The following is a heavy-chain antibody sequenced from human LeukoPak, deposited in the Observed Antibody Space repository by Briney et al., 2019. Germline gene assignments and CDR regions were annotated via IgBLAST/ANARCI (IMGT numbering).Heavy chain of an antibody. J-gene: IGHJ4*02. V-gene: IGHV3-74*01. D-gene: IGHD6-13*01. Sequence: PGGSLRLSCAASGFTFSSYWMHWVRQAPGKGLVWVSRINSDGSSTSCADSVKGRFTISRDNAKNTLYLQMNSLRAEDTAVYYCATLAAAGTIDYWGQGTLVTVSS. CDR3: ATLAAAGTIDY. CDR1: GFTFSSYW. CDR2: INSDGSST.